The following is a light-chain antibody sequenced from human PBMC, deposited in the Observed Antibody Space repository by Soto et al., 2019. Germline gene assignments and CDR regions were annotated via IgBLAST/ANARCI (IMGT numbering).Light chain of an antibody. V-gene: IGKV1-39*01. CDR3: QQSSSTPQT. CDR1: QSISSY. J-gene: IGKJ4*01. Sequence: DIQMTQSPSSLSASVGDRVTITCRASQSISSYLSWYQQKPGKAPKLLINVASTLQSGVPSRFSGSGSGTDFILAISSLQPEDFANYYCQQSSSTPQTFGGGTRVEIK. CDR2: VAS.